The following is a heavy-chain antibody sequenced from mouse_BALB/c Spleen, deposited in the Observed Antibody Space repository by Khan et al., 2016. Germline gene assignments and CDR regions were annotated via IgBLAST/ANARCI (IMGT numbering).Heavy chain of an antibody. V-gene: IGHV14-3*02. CDR1: GFNIKDTY. CDR3: AIIPGSSFAY. Sequence: VQLQQSGAELVKPGASVKLSCTASGFNIKDTYMHWVKQRPEQGLEWIGRIDPANGNTKYDPKFQGKATITADTSSNTAYLQLSSLTSEDTAVYYWAIIPGSSFAYWGQGTLVTVSA. CDR2: IDPANGNT. J-gene: IGHJ3*01.